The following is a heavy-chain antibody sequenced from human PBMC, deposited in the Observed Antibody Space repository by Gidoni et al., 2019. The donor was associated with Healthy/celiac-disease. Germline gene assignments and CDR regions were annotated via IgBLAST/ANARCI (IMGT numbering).Heavy chain of an antibody. CDR1: GFTFSSYA. CDR3: AKEGIPGDCSGGSCYSQGSDY. Sequence: EVQLLESGGGLVQPGGSLRLSCEASGFTFSSYAMSWVRQAPGKGLEWVSALSGIGGSTYYADSVKGRFTISRDNSKNTLYLQMNSLRAEDTAVYYCAKEGIPGDCSGGSCYSQGSDYWGQGTLVTVAS. D-gene: IGHD2-15*01. CDR2: LSGIGGST. V-gene: IGHV3-23*01. J-gene: IGHJ4*02.